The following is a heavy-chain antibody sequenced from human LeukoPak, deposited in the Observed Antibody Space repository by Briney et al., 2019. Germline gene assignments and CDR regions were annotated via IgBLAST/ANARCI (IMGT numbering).Heavy chain of an antibody. V-gene: IGHV3-15*01. Sequence: GGSPRLSCAASGFTFSSYEMNWVRQAPGKGLEWVGRIKSKTDGGTTDYAAPVKGRFTISRDDSKNTLYLQMNSLKTEDTAVYYCTTVSIAAAGYYYYYMDVWGKGTTVTVSS. CDR3: TTVSIAAAGYYYYYMDV. CDR2: IKSKTDGGTT. D-gene: IGHD6-13*01. J-gene: IGHJ6*03. CDR1: GFTFSSYE.